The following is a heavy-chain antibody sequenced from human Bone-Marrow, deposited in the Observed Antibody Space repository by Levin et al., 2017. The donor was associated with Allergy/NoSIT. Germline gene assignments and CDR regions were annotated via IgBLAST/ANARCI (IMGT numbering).Heavy chain of an antibody. V-gene: IGHV4-31*03. CDR3: ARATGGNIAAAGGDRYFEL. CDR1: GGTISSGGIY. Sequence: SETLSLTCTVSGGTISSGGIYWSWIRPHPGQDLVWIGYSYYSGSTYYNPSLKSRVTISVDTSKNQFSLKLSSVTAADTAVYYCARATGGNIAAAGGDRYFELWGRGTLVTVSS. J-gene: IGHJ2*01. CDR2: SYYSGST. D-gene: IGHD6-13*01.